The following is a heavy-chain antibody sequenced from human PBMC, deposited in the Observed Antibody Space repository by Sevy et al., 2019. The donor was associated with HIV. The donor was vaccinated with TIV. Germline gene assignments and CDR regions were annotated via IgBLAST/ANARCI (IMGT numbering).Heavy chain of an antibody. CDR1: GFTVNTNY. CDR2: TFIAGRT. CDR3: ARETKAVAFSWYYYYMDV. Sequence: GGSLRLSCAASGFTVNTNYMTWVRQSPGKGLEWVSLTFIAGRTYYADSVKGRFTISSDNSRNTVYLHMNSLRLEDTGVYYCARETKAVAFSWYYYYMDVWGKGTTVTVSS. J-gene: IGHJ6*03. D-gene: IGHD6-19*01. V-gene: IGHV3-66*02.